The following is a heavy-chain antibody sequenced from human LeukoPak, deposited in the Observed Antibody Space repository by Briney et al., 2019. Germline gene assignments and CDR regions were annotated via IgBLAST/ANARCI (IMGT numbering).Heavy chain of an antibody. CDR2: INPNSGGT. Sequence: GASVKVSCKASGYTFTGYYMHWVRQAPGQGLEWMGWINPNSGGTNYAQKFQGRVTMTRDTSISTAYMELSRLRSDDTAVYYCASPRAIYDYVWGSYRYGLYYGGQGTLVTVSS. D-gene: IGHD3-16*02. CDR1: GYTFTGYY. V-gene: IGHV1-2*02. CDR3: ASPRAIYDYVWGSYRYGLYY. J-gene: IGHJ4*02.